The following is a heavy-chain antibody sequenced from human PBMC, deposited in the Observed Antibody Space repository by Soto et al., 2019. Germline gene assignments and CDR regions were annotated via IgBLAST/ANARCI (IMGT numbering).Heavy chain of an antibody. V-gene: IGHV1-46*01. D-gene: IGHD5-12*01. CDR1: GYTFTSYY. CDR2: INPSGGST. CDR3: ARDQGTTATPDAFDI. J-gene: IGHJ3*02. Sequence: GASLKVSCKASGYTFTSYYMHWVRQAPGQGLEWMGIINPSGGSTSYAQKFQGRVTMTRDTSTSTVYMELSSLRSEDTAVYYCARDQGTTATPDAFDIWGQGTMVTVSS.